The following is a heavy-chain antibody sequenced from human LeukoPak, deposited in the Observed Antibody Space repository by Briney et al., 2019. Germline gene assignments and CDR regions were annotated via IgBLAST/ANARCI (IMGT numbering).Heavy chain of an antibody. CDR3: ARDGTFDS. V-gene: IGHV1-2*02. J-gene: IGHJ4*02. CDR2: INPDSGAT. CDR1: GYSFTGYY. Sequence: GASVKVSCKASGYSFTGYYMHWVRQAPGQGLEWMGWINPDSGATNYAQKFQGRVTMTRDTSISTVYMEMSRLTSVDTAVYYCARDGTFDSWGQGTLVTVSS.